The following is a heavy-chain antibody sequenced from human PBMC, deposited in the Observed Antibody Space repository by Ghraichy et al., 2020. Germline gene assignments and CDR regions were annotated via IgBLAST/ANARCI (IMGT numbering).Heavy chain of an antibody. CDR2: INHSGST. D-gene: IGHD3-10*01. Sequence: SETLSLTCAVYGGSFSGYYWSWIRQPPGKGLEWIGEINHSGSTNYNPSLKSRVTISVDTSKNQFSLKLSSVTAADTAVYYCARELRLPMVRGVIGYWGQGTLVTVSS. CDR3: ARELRLPMVRGVIGY. CDR1: GGSFSGYY. V-gene: IGHV4-34*01. J-gene: IGHJ4*02.